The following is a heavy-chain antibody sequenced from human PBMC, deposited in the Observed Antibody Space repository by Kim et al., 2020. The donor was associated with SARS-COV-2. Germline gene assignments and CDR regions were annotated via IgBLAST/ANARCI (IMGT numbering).Heavy chain of an antibody. CDR2: IYYRGST. CDR3: ARVQVKIVAAGRDHDYYYYGMVV. D-gene: IGHD6-13*01. V-gene: IGHV4-59*08. Sequence: SETLSLTCTVSGGSISSYYWSWIRQPPGKGLEWIGYIYYRGSTNYNPSLKSRVTISVDTSKNQFSLKLSSVTAADTAVYYCARVQVKIVAAGRDHDYYYYGMVVWGQGTTVTVSS. J-gene: IGHJ6*02. CDR1: GGSISSYY.